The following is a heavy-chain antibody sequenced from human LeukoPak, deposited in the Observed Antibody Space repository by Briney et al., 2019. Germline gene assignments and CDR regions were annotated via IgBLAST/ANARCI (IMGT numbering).Heavy chain of an antibody. V-gene: IGHV3-30-3*01. CDR1: GFTFSSYA. D-gene: IGHD1-26*01. J-gene: IGHJ6*03. CDR3: ARGVGAYYMDV. Sequence: GGSLRLSCAASGFTFSSYAMHWVRQAPGKGLEWVAVISYDGNNKYYADSVKGRFTISRDNSKNTLYLQMHSLRAEDTAVYYCARGVGAYYMDVWGKGTTVTVSS. CDR2: ISYDGNNK.